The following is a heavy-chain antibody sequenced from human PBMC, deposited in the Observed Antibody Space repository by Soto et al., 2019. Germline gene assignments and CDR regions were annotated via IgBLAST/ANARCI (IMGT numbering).Heavy chain of an antibody. CDR3: AKGLVVVVAAANWFDP. V-gene: IGHV4-34*01. CDR2: INHSGST. J-gene: IGHJ5*02. CDR1: GGSFSGYY. D-gene: IGHD2-15*01. Sequence: SETLSLTCAVYGGSFSGYYWSWIRQPPGKGLEWIGEINHSGSTNYNPSLKSRVTISVDTSKNQFSLKLSSVTAADTAVYYCAKGLVVVVAAANWFDPWGQGTLVTVSS.